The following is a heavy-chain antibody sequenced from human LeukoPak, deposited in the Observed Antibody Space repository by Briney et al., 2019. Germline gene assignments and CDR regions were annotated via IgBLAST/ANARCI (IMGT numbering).Heavy chain of an antibody. Sequence: ASVKVSCKVCGYTLTELSMHGVRQAPGRGLEWMGGFYTEDGETIYARKFQGRVTMTEDTSTDTAYMQLSSLRSEDPAVYYCARELYASGSYRGWFDPWGQGTLVTVSS. J-gene: IGHJ5*02. CDR2: FYTEDGET. V-gene: IGHV1-24*01. D-gene: IGHD3-10*01. CDR3: ARELYASGSYRGWFDP. CDR1: GYTLTELS.